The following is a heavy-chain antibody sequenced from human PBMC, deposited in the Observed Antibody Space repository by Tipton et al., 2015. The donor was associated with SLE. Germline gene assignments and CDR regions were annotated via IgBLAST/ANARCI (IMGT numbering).Heavy chain of an antibody. Sequence: SLRLSCVASGLTFADYGMSWVRQAPGKGLEWVSSISAGDNYIYYADSVKGRFTISRDNAKNSLYLQMNSLRAEDTAIYYCARHGLGSYFDYWGQGTLVTVSS. CDR1: GLTFADYG. D-gene: IGHD3/OR15-3a*01. CDR2: ISAGDNYI. V-gene: IGHV3-21*01. CDR3: ARHGLGSYFDY. J-gene: IGHJ4*02.